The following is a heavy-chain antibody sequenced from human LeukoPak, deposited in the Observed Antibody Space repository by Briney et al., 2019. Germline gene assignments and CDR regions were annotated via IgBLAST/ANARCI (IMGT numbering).Heavy chain of an antibody. CDR3: ARVGTMVRGVIITPLYYFDY. D-gene: IGHD3-10*01. J-gene: IGHJ4*02. CDR2: INHSGST. V-gene: IGHV4-34*01. Sequence: SETLSLTCAVYGGSFSGYYWSWLRLPPGKGLEWIGEINHSGSTNYNPSLKSRVTISVDTSKNQFSLKLSSVTAADTAVYYCARVGTMVRGVIITPLYYFDYWGQGTLVTVSS. CDR1: GGSFSGYY.